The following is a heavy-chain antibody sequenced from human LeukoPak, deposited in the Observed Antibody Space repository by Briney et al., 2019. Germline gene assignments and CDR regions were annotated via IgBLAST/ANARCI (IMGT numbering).Heavy chain of an antibody. Sequence: GGSLRLSCAASGFTFDDYGMSWVRQAPGKGLEWVSVIYSGGSTYYADSVKGRFTISRDNSKNTLYLQMNSLRAEDTAVYYCARGGYSGYGDYWGQGTLVTVSS. V-gene: IGHV3-53*01. CDR3: ARGGYSGYGDY. CDR2: IYSGGST. J-gene: IGHJ4*02. CDR1: GFTFDDYG. D-gene: IGHD5-12*01.